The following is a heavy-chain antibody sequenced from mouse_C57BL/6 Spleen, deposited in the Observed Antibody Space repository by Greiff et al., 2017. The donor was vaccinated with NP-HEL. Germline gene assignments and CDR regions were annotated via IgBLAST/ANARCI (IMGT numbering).Heavy chain of an antibody. J-gene: IGHJ1*03. V-gene: IGHV1-64*01. CDR2: IHPNSGST. CDR3: ARVTTVVARWYFDV. D-gene: IGHD1-1*01. Sequence: QVQLKQPGAELVKPGASVKLSCKASGYTFTSYWMHWVKQRPGQGLEWIGMIHPNSGSTNYNEKFKSKATLTVDKSSSTAYMQLSSLTSEDSAVYYSARVTTVVARWYFDVWGTGTTVTVSS. CDR1: GYTFTSYW.